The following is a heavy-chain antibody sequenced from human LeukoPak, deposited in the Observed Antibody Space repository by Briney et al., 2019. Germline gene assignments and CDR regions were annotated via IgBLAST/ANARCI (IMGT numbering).Heavy chain of an antibody. CDR2: IIPIFDTA. Sequence: SVKVSCKASGGTFSSYAISWVRQAPGQGLEWMGGIIPIFDTANYAQKFQGRVTITADESTSTAYMELSSLRSEDTAVYYCARDLSGSGWEYYFDYWGQGTLVTVSS. CDR1: GGTFSSYA. D-gene: IGHD6-19*01. V-gene: IGHV1-69*13. J-gene: IGHJ4*02. CDR3: ARDLSGSGWEYYFDY.